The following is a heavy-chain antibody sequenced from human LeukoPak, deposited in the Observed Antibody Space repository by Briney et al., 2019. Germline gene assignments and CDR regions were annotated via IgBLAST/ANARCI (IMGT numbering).Heavy chain of an antibody. CDR3: AREWRYCSTTSCYRVPGGYYGMDV. Sequence: ASVKVSCKASGYTLTSYDINWVRQATGQGLEWMGWMNPSSGNTGYAQKFQGRVTMTRNTSISTAYMELSSLRSEDTAVYYCAREWRYCSTTSCYRVPGGYYGMDVWGQGTTVTVSS. D-gene: IGHD2-2*02. V-gene: IGHV1-8*01. J-gene: IGHJ6*02. CDR1: GYTLTSYD. CDR2: MNPSSGNT.